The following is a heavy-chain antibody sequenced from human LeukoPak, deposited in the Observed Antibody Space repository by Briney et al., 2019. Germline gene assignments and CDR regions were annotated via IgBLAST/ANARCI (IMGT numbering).Heavy chain of an antibody. D-gene: IGHD3-10*01. V-gene: IGHV3-7*01. Sequence: PGGSLRLFSVVTGLTVASCWMTGVRQARGKGLEWVANIKQDGSEKHYVDSVKGRFTISRDNAKNSLYLQMSSLRAEDTAIYYCAREPGIGYAFDFWGQGSVVTVSS. J-gene: IGHJ3*01. CDR1: GLTVASCW. CDR2: IKQDGSEK. CDR3: AREPGIGYAFDF.